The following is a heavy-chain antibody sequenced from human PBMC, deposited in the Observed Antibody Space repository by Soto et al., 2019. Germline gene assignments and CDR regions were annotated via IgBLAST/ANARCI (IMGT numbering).Heavy chain of an antibody. J-gene: IGHJ4*02. Sequence: QVQLVESGGGVVQPGRSLRLSCAASGFTFSSYGMHWVRQAPGKGLEWVAVISYDGSNKYYADSVKGRFTISRDNSKNTLYLQMNSLRAEDTAVHYCAKIVTATPGFDYWGQGTLVTVSS. D-gene: IGHD2-21*02. CDR3: AKIVTATPGFDY. V-gene: IGHV3-30*18. CDR1: GFTFSSYG. CDR2: ISYDGSNK.